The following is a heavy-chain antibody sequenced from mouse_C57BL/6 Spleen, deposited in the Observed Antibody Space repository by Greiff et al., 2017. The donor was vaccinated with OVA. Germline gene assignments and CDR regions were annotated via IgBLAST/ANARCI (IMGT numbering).Heavy chain of an antibody. Sequence: VQLQQSGAELVRPGASVKLSCTASGFNIKDYYMHWVKQRPEPVLEWLGRIDPEDGDTEYAPKFQGKATMTADSSSNTAYLQLSSLTSEDTSVYYCTTGDITTVASLDYWGQGTTLTVSS. CDR2: IDPEDGDT. CDR3: TTGDITTVASLDY. D-gene: IGHD1-1*01. J-gene: IGHJ2*01. CDR1: GFNIKDYY. V-gene: IGHV14-1*01.